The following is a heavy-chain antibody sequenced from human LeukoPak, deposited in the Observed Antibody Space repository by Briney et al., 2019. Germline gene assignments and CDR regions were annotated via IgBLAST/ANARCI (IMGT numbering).Heavy chain of an antibody. J-gene: IGHJ6*03. D-gene: IGHD6-13*01. CDR3: ARERAAARLQYNNYYYMDV. V-gene: IGHV4-59*11. CDR1: GGYISGHY. Sequence: SETLSLTCTVSGGYISGHYWSWVRQPPGKGLEWIGNIFYSGSSNYSLSLMSRVSISVDTSKNQFSLRLRSVTAADTAVYYCARERAAARLQYNNYYYMDVWGKGTTVTVSS. CDR2: IFYSGSS.